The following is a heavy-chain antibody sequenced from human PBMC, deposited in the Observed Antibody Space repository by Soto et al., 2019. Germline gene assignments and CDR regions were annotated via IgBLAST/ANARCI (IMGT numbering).Heavy chain of an antibody. V-gene: IGHV3-15*01. Sequence: WSLRLPCAASVFTFSDAWMSWVRQAPGKGLDWVGRIKSKSDGGTTEYAAPVRGRFTISRDDSKNTLYLQMNSLKTEDTAVYYCTTDLWRIAVVVGSTGYFNPWGQGTPVTVSS. CDR1: VFTFSDAW. CDR3: TTDLWRIAVVVGSTGYFNP. CDR2: IKSKSDGGTT. D-gene: IGHD2-15*01. J-gene: IGHJ5*02.